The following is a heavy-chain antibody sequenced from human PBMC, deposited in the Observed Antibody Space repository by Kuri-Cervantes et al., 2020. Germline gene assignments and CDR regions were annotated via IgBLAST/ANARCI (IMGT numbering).Heavy chain of an antibody. Sequence: ASVKVSCKASGYTFTDYGISWVRQAPGQGLEWMGWITAYNGDTKYAEKVKGRATMTTDRATSTAYLELRSLISDDTAVYYCARGTPFGDFPSMSVRNDYWGQGTPVTVSS. CDR1: GYTFTDYG. D-gene: IGHD4-17*01. CDR2: ITAYNGDT. V-gene: IGHV1-18*01. CDR3: ARGTPFGDFPSMSVRNDY. J-gene: IGHJ4*02.